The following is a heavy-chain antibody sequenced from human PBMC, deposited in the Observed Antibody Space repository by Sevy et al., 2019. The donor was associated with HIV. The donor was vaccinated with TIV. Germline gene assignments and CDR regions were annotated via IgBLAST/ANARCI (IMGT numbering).Heavy chain of an antibody. CDR2: ISATGSST. V-gene: IGHV3-23*01. J-gene: IGHJ4*02. D-gene: IGHD6-25*01. CDR3: AKAYSSDWYFFDF. Sequence: GGCLRLSCAASRFTFSNYAMAWVRQAPGKGLEWVSAISATGSSTNFADSVKGRFTVSRDNSKNTLSLEMSSLRAEDTAIYYCAKAYSSDWYFFDFWGQGTVVTVSS. CDR1: RFTFSNYA.